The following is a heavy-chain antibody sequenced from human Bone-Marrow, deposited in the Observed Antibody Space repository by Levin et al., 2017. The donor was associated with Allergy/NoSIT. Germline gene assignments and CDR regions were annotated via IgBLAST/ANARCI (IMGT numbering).Heavy chain of an antibody. V-gene: IGHV3-30*04. CDR3: ARTGYSSSWYVYYYYGMDV. CDR2: ISYDGSNK. D-gene: IGHD6-13*01. J-gene: IGHJ6*02. Sequence: LSLTCAASGFTFSSYAMHWVRQAPGKGLEWVAVISYDGSNKYYADSVKGRFTISRDNSKNTLYLQMNSLRAEDTAVYYCARTGYSSSWYVYYYYGMDVWGQGTTVTVSS. CDR1: GFTFSSYA.